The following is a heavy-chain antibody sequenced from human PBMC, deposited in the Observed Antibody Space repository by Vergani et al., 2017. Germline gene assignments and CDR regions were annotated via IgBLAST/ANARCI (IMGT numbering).Heavy chain of an antibody. CDR1: GYSFNNYA. CDR3: ARAKRVRLAVSATDS. CDR2: INPTTGNP. Sequence: QEQLVQSGSELKKPGASVKVSCKASGYSFNNYAIHWVRQAPGQGLEWMGWINPTTGNPTYARAFTGRFVFSLDTSISTAYLQIGSLKAEDTAVYFCARAKRVRLAVSATDSWGQGTLLTVSS. V-gene: IGHV7-4-1*01. J-gene: IGHJ4*02. D-gene: IGHD6-19*01.